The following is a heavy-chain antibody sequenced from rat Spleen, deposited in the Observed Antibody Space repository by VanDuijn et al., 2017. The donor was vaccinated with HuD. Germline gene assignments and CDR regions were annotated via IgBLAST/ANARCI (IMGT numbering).Heavy chain of an antibody. Sequence: EVQLVESGGGLVQPGRSLKLSCVASGFTFSDYGMAWVRQAPTKGLEWVATISYDGISTYYRDSVRGRFTISRDNAKSTLSLQMDSLRSEDTATYYCARHGGGLDYWGQGVMVAVSS. CDR1: GFTFSDYG. D-gene: IGHD1-11*01. CDR3: ARHGGGLDY. V-gene: IGHV5-29*01. CDR2: ISYDGIST. J-gene: IGHJ2*01.